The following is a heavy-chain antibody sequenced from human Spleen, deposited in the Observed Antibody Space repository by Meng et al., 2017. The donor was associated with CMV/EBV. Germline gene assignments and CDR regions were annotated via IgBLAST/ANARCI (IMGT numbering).Heavy chain of an antibody. CDR1: GFSFDNYG. CDR3: ARGTYYYGSGSYVDWYFDL. CDR2: ISCNSGGI. V-gene: IGHV3-9*01. Sequence: GGSLRLSCAASGFSFDNYGMHWVRQPPGKGLEWVSGISCNSGGIGYANSVKGRFTISRDNAKNSLYLQMNSLRAEDTALYYCARGTYYYGSGSYVDWYFDLWGRGTLVTVSS. J-gene: IGHJ2*01. D-gene: IGHD3-10*01.